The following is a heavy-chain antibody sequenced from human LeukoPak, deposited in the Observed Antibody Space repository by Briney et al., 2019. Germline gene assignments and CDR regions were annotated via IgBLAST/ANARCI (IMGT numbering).Heavy chain of an antibody. CDR1: GFTFSSYS. V-gene: IGHV3-21*01. CDR3: ARGGYSGSYRGPIGWFDP. CDR2: ISSSSSYI. J-gene: IGHJ5*02. Sequence: GGSLRLSCAASGFTFSSYSMNWVRQAPGKGLEWVSSISSSSSYIYYADSVKGRFTISRDNAKNSLYLQMNSLRAEDTAVYYCARGGYSGSYRGPIGWFDPWGQGTLVTVSS. D-gene: IGHD1-26*01.